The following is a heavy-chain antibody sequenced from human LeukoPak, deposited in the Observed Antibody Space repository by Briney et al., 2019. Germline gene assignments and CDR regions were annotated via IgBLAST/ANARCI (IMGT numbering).Heavy chain of an antibody. J-gene: IGHJ4*02. D-gene: IGHD5-12*01. CDR3: ARQGYGYDSWFDY. Sequence: GESLRISCKGSGYSFTSYWISWVRQMPGKGLEWMGRIYPSDSYTNHSPSFQGHVTISADKSISTAYLQWSSLKASVTAMYYCARQGYGYDSWFDYWGQGTLITVSS. CDR2: IYPSDSYT. CDR1: GYSFTSYW. V-gene: IGHV5-10-1*01.